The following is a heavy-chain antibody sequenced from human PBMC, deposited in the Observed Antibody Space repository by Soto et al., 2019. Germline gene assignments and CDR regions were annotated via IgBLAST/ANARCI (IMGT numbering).Heavy chain of an antibody. CDR2: IYYSGST. J-gene: IGHJ5*02. CDR1: GGSISSGDYY. CDR3: ARDFGTMVRGVYENWFDP. D-gene: IGHD3-10*01. Sequence: QVQLQESGPGLVKPSQTLSLTCTVSGGSISSGDYYWSWIRQPPGKGLEWIGYIYYSGSTYYNPCLKRRVTISVDTYKNQFSLKLSSVTAADTAVYYCARDFGTMVRGVYENWFDPWGQGTLVTVSS. V-gene: IGHV4-30-4*01.